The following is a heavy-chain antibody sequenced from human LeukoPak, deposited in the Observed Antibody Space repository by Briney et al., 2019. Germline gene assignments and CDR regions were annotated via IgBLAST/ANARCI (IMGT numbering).Heavy chain of an antibody. D-gene: IGHD3-16*01. V-gene: IGHV3-23*01. J-gene: IGHJ4*02. CDR1: GFTFSSSA. Sequence: GGSLRLSCAAPGFTFSSSAMSWVRQAPGKGLDWVSAISGSGGNTYYADSVKGRFTISRDNSKNTLYLQMNSLRAEDTAVYYCAKAPGGIVAYWGQGTLVTVSS. CDR2: ISGSGGNT. CDR3: AKAPGGIVAY.